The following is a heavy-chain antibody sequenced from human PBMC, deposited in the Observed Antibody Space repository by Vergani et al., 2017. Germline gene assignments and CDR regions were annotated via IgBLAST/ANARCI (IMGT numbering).Heavy chain of an antibody. CDR3: AGEEVPAAVVGYYYYYMDV. Sequence: QVQLQQWGAGLLKPSETLSLTCAVYGGSFSGYYWSWIRQPPGKGLEWIGEINHSGSTNYNPSLKSRVTISVDTSKNQFSLKLSSVTAADTAVDYCAGEEVPAAVVGYYYYYMDVWGKGTTVTVSS. D-gene: IGHD2-2*01. CDR1: GGSFSGYY. J-gene: IGHJ6*03. V-gene: IGHV4-34*01. CDR2: INHSGST.